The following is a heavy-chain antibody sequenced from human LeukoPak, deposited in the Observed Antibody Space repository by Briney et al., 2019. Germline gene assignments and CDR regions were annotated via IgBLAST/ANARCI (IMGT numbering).Heavy chain of an antibody. CDR2: IKKDGREK. CDR3: ARGWGSIAARFYYYYYMDV. J-gene: IGHJ6*03. Sequence: PGGSLRLSCAASGFSFSSYWMSWVRQAPGKGLEWVANIKKDGREKYYVDSVKGRFTISRDNAKNSLYLQMNSLRAEDTALYYCARGWGSIAARFYYYYYMDVWGKGTTVTVSS. D-gene: IGHD6-6*01. CDR1: GFSFSSYW. V-gene: IGHV3-7*03.